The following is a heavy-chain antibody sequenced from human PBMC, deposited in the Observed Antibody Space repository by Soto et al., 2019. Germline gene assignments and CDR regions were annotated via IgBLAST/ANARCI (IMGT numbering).Heavy chain of an antibody. CDR1: GGSFSGYY. CDR2: INHSGGT. V-gene: IGHV4-34*01. Sequence: SETLSLTCAVYGGSFSGYYWSWIRQPPGKGLEWIGEINHSGGTNYNPSLKSRVTISVDTSKNQFSLKLSSVTAADTAVYYCARAHFRGYYGSGSALYYYYYYGMDVWGQGTTVTVSS. J-gene: IGHJ6*02. D-gene: IGHD3-10*01. CDR3: ARAHFRGYYGSGSALYYYYYYGMDV.